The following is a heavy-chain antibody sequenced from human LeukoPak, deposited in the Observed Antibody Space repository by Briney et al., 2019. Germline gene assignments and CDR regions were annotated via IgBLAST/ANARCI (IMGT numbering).Heavy chain of an antibody. J-gene: IGHJ6*03. CDR3: TTEVSDSRGLMDV. D-gene: IGHD5/OR15-5a*01. CDR2: IKSKTDGGTT. Sequence: KPGGSLRLSCAASGFTFSNAWMSWVRQAPGKELEWVGRIKSKTDGGTTDYAAPVKGRFTISRDGSKNTLYLQMNSLKTEDTAVYYCTTEVSDSRGLMDVWGKGTTVTVSS. V-gene: IGHV3-15*01. CDR1: GFTFSNAW.